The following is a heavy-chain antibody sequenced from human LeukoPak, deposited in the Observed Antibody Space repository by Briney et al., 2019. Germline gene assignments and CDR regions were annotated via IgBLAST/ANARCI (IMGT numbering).Heavy chain of an antibody. V-gene: IGHV1-69*13. CDR1: GGTFSSYA. D-gene: IGHD3-22*01. CDR2: IIPIFGTA. Sequence: SVKVSCKASGGTFSSYAISWVRRAPGQGLEWMGGIIPIFGTANYAQKFQGRVTITADESTSTAYMELSSLRSEDTAVYYCARVINPTCYYDSSGPGAFDIWGQGTMVTVSS. J-gene: IGHJ3*02. CDR3: ARVINPTCYYDSSGPGAFDI.